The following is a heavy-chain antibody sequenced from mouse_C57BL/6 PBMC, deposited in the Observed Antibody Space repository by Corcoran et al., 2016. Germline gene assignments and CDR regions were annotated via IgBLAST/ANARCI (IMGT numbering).Heavy chain of an antibody. D-gene: IGHD3-2*02. V-gene: IGHV14-2*01. CDR2: IDPEDGET. CDR1: GFNIKDYY. Sequence: EIQLQQSGAELVKPGDSVQLSSTASGFNIKDYYMHWVKQRTEQVLQWMGRIDPEDGETKYAPKFQGMATITADTSSNTAYLQLSSLTSEDTAVYSCAIFRLVSYPSAIDYCGQGTSVTVSS. CDR3: AIFRLVSYPSAIDY. J-gene: IGHJ4*01.